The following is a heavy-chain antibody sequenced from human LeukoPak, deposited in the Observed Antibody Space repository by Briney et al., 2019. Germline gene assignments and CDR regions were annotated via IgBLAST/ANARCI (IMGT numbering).Heavy chain of an antibody. CDR3: ARLVCSSTSCYENFYYYMDV. V-gene: IGHV5-51*01. CDR2: IYPGDSDT. CDR1: GYSFTSYW. Sequence: GESLKISCKGSGYSFTSYWIGWVRQMPGKGLEWMGIIYPGDSDTRYSPSFQGQVTISADKSISTAYLQWSSLTASDTAMYYCARLVCSSTSCYENFYYYMDVWGKGTTVTVSS. D-gene: IGHD2-2*01. J-gene: IGHJ6*03.